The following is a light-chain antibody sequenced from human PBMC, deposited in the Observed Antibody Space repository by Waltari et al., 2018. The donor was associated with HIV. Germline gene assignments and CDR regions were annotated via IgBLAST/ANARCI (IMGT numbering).Light chain of an antibody. Sequence: EIVLTQSPATLSFSPGESATLSCRASQSLSSHLAWYPQKPGQAPRLLIYDASNRATGIPARFSGSGYGTDFSLTISSLEPEDFAVYYCQHRYNWPSTFGQGTKVEIK. CDR3: QHRYNWPST. J-gene: IGKJ1*01. CDR2: DAS. V-gene: IGKV3-11*01. CDR1: QSLSSH.